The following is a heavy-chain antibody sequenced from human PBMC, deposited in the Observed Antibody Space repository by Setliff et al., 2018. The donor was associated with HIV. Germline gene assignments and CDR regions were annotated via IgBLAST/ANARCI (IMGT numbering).Heavy chain of an antibody. CDR2: IIPIFDTT. CDR3: AREKGKVDSSMVLYYYYGMDV. Sequence: SVKVSCKASGDTFSSYAISWVRQAPGQGPEWMGGIIPIFDTTNYAQSFQGRVTITADGSTNTVYMELRSLRSEDTAVYYCAREKGKVDSSMVLYYYYGMDVWGQGTTVTVSS. J-gene: IGHJ6*02. V-gene: IGHV1-69*13. CDR1: GDTFSSYA. D-gene: IGHD5-18*01.